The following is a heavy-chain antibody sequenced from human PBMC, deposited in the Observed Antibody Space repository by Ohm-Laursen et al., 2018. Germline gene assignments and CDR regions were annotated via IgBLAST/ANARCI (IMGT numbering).Heavy chain of an antibody. V-gene: IGHV3-23*01. CDR1: GFPFSIHA. J-gene: IGHJ4*02. CDR2: ISGSGDST. D-gene: IGHD2-2*01. Sequence: SLRLSCAASGFPFSIHAMGWVRQAPGKGLEWVSGISGSGDSTYYADSVKGRFTISRDNSKNTLYLQVSSPEAEDTAVYYCAKGERGHCSSTTCSGRLVFDYWGQGTLVTVSS. CDR3: AKGERGHCSSTTCSGRLVFDY.